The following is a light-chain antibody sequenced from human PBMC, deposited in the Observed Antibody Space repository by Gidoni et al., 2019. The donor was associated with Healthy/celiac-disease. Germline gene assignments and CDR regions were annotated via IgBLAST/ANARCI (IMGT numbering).Light chain of an antibody. CDR3: SSYTSSSTPYV. Sequence: QSALTQPASVSGSPGQSITLPCTGTRSDVGGYNYVSWYQQHPGKVPKLMIYEVSNRPSGVSNRFSGSRSGNTASLTISGLQAEDEADYYCSSYTSSSTPYVFGTGTKVTVL. J-gene: IGLJ1*01. V-gene: IGLV2-14*01. CDR1: RSDVGGYNY. CDR2: EVS.